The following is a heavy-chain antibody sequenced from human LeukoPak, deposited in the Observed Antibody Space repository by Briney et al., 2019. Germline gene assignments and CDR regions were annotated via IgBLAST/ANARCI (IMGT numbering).Heavy chain of an antibody. Sequence: GGSLRLSCAASGFTFSSYEMNWVRQAPGKGLEWVSYISSSGSTIYYADSVKGRFTISRDNAKNLLYLQMNSLRAEDTAVYYCARAVWVPAAIDYSYYYYYGMDVWGQGTTVTVSS. V-gene: IGHV3-48*03. CDR2: ISSSGSTI. CDR3: ARAVWVPAAIDYSYYYYYGMDV. J-gene: IGHJ6*02. D-gene: IGHD2-2*01. CDR1: GFTFSSYE.